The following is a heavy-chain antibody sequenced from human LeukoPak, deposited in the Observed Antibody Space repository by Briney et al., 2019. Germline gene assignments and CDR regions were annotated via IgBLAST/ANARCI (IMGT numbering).Heavy chain of an antibody. V-gene: IGHV1-24*01. CDR3: ATDLECSSTSCYPY. J-gene: IGHJ4*02. CDR1: GYTLTELS. Sequence: ASVKVSCKVSGYTLTELSMHWVRRAPGKGLEWMGGFDPEDGETIYAQKFQGRVTMTEDTSTDTAYMELSSLRSEDTAVYYCATDLECSSTSCYPYWGQETLVTVSS. D-gene: IGHD2-2*01. CDR2: FDPEDGET.